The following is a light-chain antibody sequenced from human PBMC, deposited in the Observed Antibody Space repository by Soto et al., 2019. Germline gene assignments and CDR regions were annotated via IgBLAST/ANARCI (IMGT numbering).Light chain of an antibody. Sequence: VLRQSPGTLSLSPGERATLSCTSSQSVSNRYLAWYQQKPGQAPRLLIYGASSRATGIPDRFSGSGSGTDFTLTISRLEPEDFAVYYCQQYGSSSWTFGQGTKVDIK. CDR3: QQYGSSSWT. J-gene: IGKJ1*01. CDR2: GAS. CDR1: QSVSNRY. V-gene: IGKV3-20*01.